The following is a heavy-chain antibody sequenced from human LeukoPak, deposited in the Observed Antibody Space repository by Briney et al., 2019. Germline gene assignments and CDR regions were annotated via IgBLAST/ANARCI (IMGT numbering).Heavy chain of an antibody. CDR1: GFTFSSYA. V-gene: IGHV3-49*04. CDR2: IRSKAYGGTT. D-gene: IGHD3-16*02. Sequence: PGGSLRLSCAASGFTFSSYAMSWVRQAPGKGLEWVGFIRSKAYGGTTEYAASVKGRFTISRDDSKSIAYLQMNSLKTEDTAVYYCTRGGGDYVWGSYRYSEFDYWGQGTLVTVSS. CDR3: TRGGGDYVWGSYRYSEFDY. J-gene: IGHJ4*02.